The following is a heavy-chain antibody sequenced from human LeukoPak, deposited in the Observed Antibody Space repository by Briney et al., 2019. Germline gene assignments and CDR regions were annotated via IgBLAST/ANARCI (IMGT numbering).Heavy chain of an antibody. CDR3: VRALGYCSSGSCYYYDY. D-gene: IGHD2-15*01. J-gene: IGHJ4*02. CDR1: GYRFSSYW. V-gene: IGHV5-51*01. Sequence: GESLKISCKGSGYRFSSYWIGWVRQMPGKDLEWMGIIYPGDSETRYSPSFQGQVTISADKSISTAYLQWSSLKASDTAMYYCVRALGYCSSGSCYYYDYWGQGTLVTVSS. CDR2: IYPGDSET.